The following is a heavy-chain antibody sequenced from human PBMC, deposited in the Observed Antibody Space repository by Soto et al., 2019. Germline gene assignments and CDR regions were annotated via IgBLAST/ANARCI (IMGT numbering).Heavy chain of an antibody. D-gene: IGHD5-12*01. CDR3: TRTPGGYGNFDY. CDR2: IRNRVNSYTT. J-gene: IGHJ4*02. CDR1: GFTFIDHY. Sequence: EVQLVESGGGLVQPGGSLRLSCAASGFTFIDHYMDWVRQAPGKGLEWVGRIRNRVNSYTTEYAASVKGRFTISRDDSKHSLYLQMNSLQTEDTAVYYCTRTPGGYGNFDYWGQGTLVTVSS. V-gene: IGHV3-72*01.